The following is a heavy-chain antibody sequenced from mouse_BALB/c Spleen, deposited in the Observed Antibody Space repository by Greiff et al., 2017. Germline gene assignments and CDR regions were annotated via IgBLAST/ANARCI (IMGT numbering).Heavy chain of an antibody. CDR1: GFSLTSYG. J-gene: IGHJ3*01. V-gene: IGHV2-9*02. CDR2: IWAGGST. CDR3: AREEYGNPFAY. Sequence: VQVVESGPGLVAPSQSLSITCTVSGFSLTSYGVHWVRQPPGKGLEWLGVIWAGGSTNYNSALMSRLSISKDNSKSQVFLKMNSLQTDDTAMYYCAREEYGNPFAYWGQGTLVTVSA. D-gene: IGHD2-10*02.